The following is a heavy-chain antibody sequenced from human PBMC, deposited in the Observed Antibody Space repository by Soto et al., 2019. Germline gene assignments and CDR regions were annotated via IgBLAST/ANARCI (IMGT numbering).Heavy chain of an antibody. CDR2: IYWDDDK. Sequence: QITLKESGPTLVKPTQTLTLTCTFSGFSLSTSGVGVGWIRQPPGKALEWLALIYWDDDKRYSPSLKSRLTITKDTSKNQVVLTMTNMDPVDTATYYCAHHLNYDFWSGYYTIDYWGQGTLVTVSS. CDR1: GFSLSTSGVG. V-gene: IGHV2-5*02. D-gene: IGHD3-3*01. J-gene: IGHJ4*02. CDR3: AHHLNYDFWSGYYTIDY.